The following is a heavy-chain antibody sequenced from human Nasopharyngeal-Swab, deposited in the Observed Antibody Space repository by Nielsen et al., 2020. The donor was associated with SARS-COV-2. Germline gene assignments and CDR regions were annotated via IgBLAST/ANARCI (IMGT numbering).Heavy chain of an antibody. Sequence: SETLSLTCSVSGVSITSQYWSWIRQPPGKGLEWIGYISQNSGTSYNPSLKSRVTIFMDTSKNQFSLRLRSVSAADTAVYSCAKEGATGWFDPWGQGTLVTVSS. CDR1: GVSITSQY. CDR2: ISQNSGT. J-gene: IGHJ5*02. V-gene: IGHV4-59*11. CDR3: AKEGATGWFDP.